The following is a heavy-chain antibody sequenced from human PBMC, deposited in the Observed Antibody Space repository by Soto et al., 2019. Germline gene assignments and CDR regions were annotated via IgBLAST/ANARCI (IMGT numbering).Heavy chain of an antibody. CDR1: GFTFSSYA. CDR3: AMVVTAYYGMDV. Sequence: LRLSCAASGFTFSSYAMSWVRQAPGKGLEWVSAISGSGGSTYYADSVKGRFTISRDNSKNTLYLQMNSLRAEDTAVYYCAMVVTAYYGMDVWGQGTTVTVSS. J-gene: IGHJ6*02. V-gene: IGHV3-23*01. CDR2: ISGSGGST. D-gene: IGHD2-21*02.